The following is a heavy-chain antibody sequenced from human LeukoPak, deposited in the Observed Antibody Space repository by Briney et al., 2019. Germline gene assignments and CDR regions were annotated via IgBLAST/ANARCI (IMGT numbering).Heavy chain of an antibody. Sequence: ASVTVSCTASGYTFASYYMHWVRQAPGQGLEWMGIINPSGGSTSYAQKFQGRVTMTRDTSTSTVYTELSSLRSEDTAVYYCAGATDSSGYYSLDYWGQGTLVTVSS. CDR3: AGATDSSGYYSLDY. J-gene: IGHJ4*02. CDR2: INPSGGST. D-gene: IGHD3-22*01. CDR1: GYTFASYY. V-gene: IGHV1-46*01.